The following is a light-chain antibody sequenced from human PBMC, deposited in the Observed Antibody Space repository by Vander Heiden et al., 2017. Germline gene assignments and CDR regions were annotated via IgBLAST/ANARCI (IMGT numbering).Light chain of an antibody. CDR3: QQRSNWPT. J-gene: IGKJ4*01. CDR1: QLVSSY. V-gene: IGKV3-11*01. Sequence: ELVLTQSQATLSLSPGERANLTCRPSQLVSSYLAWYQQKSVQAPMLLIYDASNRATGIPDRFSCSGSGTDFSLTISRLESEDFGVYYCQQRSNWPTFGGGTKVEIK. CDR2: DAS.